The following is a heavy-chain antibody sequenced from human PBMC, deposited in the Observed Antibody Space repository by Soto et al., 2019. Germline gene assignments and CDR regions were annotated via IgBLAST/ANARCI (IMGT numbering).Heavy chain of an antibody. V-gene: IGHV3-21*01. CDR3: ARYDSSGYYWPYYYYGMDV. CDR2: ISSSSSYI. CDR1: GFTCSTHS. Sequence: WVSLRLSCAASGFTCSTHSMNWVRQAQRKGLEWVSSISSSSSYIYYADSVKGRFTISRDNAKNSLYLQMNSLRAEDTAVYYCARYDSSGYYWPYYYYGMDVWGQGTTVTVSS. D-gene: IGHD3-22*01. J-gene: IGHJ6*02.